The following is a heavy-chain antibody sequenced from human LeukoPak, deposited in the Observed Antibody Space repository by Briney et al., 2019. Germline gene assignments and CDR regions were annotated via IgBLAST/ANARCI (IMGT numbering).Heavy chain of an antibody. CDR1: GGSISSYY. D-gene: IGHD3-10*01. V-gene: IGHV4-59*12. Sequence: SETLSLTCTVSGGSISSYYWSWIRQPPGKGLEWIGYIYYSGSTNYNPSLKSRVTISVDTSKNQFSLKLSSVTAADTAVYYCARGSGFGELKFDYWGQGTLVTVSS. J-gene: IGHJ4*02. CDR3: ARGSGFGELKFDY. CDR2: IYYSGST.